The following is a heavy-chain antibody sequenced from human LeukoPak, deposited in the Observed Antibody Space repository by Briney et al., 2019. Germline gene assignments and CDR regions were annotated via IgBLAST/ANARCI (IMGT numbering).Heavy chain of an antibody. D-gene: IGHD4-17*01. CDR3: AKSDYGDYVGWFDP. Sequence: GGSLRLSCAASGFTFSSYGMHWVRQAPGKGLEWVAVISYDGSNKYYADSVKGRFTISRDNSKNTLYLQMNSLRAEDTAVYYCAKSDYGDYVGWFDPWGQGTLVTVSS. CDR1: GFTFSSYG. V-gene: IGHV3-30*18. CDR2: ISYDGSNK. J-gene: IGHJ5*02.